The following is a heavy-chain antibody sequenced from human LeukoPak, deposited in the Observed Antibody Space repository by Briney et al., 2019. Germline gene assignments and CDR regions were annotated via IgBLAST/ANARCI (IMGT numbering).Heavy chain of an antibody. V-gene: IGHV3-30*02. D-gene: IGHD5-18*01. CDR2: IRYDGSNK. CDR3: AKSWIQLWLVDY. J-gene: IGHJ4*02. CDR1: GFTFSSYG. Sequence: GGSLRLFCAASGFTFSSYGMHWVRQAPGKGLEWVAFIRYDGSNKYYADSVKGRFTISRDNSKNTLYLQMNSLRAEDTAVYYCAKSWIQLWLVDYWGQGTLVTVSS.